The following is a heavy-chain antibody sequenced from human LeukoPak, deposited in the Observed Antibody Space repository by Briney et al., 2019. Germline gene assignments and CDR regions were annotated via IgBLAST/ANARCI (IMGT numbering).Heavy chain of an antibody. CDR3: ARGSDILTGRLKY. Sequence: GGSLRLSCEASGFTFSSFVMHWVRQAPGKGLEWVAVISYDESNIYYADSVKGRFTISRDNSKNTLYLQMNSLRAEDTAVYYCARGSDILTGRLKYWGQGTLVTVSS. D-gene: IGHD3-9*01. J-gene: IGHJ4*02. CDR2: ISYDESNI. V-gene: IGHV3-30*04. CDR1: GFTFSSFV.